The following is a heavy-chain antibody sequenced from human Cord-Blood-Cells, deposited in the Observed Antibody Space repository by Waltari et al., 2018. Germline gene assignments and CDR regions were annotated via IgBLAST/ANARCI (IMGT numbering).Heavy chain of an antibody. CDR1: GGSISSSSYY. CDR2: IYYSGST. J-gene: IGHJ4*02. Sequence: QLQLQESGPGLVKPSETLSITCTVSGGSISSSSYYWGWIRQPPGKGLGRIGSIYYSGSTDYNPSLMSRVTRSVDTSKNQFSLKLSSVTAADTAVYYCARRCSSTSCYFRVDYWGQGTLVTVSS. CDR3: ARRCSSTSCYFRVDY. D-gene: IGHD2-2*01. V-gene: IGHV4-39*01.